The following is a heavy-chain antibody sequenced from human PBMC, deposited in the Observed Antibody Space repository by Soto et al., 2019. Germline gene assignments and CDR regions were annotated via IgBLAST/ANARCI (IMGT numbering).Heavy chain of an antibody. CDR2: ISSSSSTI. D-gene: IGHD5-18*01. V-gene: IGHV3-48*02. J-gene: IGHJ6*02. CDR3: ARDKGTRGYSYGYYYGMDV. CDR1: GFTFSSYS. Sequence: GGSLRLSCAASGFTFSSYSMNWVRQAPGKGLEWVSYISSSSSTIYYADSVEGRFTISRDNAKNSLYLQMNSLRDEDTAVYYWARDKGTRGYSYGYYYGMDVWGQGTTVTVSS.